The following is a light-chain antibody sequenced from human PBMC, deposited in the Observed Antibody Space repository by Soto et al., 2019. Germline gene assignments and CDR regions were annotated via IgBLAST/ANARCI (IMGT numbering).Light chain of an antibody. CDR1: QSVSNNY. J-gene: IGKJ1*01. V-gene: IGKV3-20*01. CDR3: QQYGSSGT. CDR2: GAS. Sequence: ENGLTQSPGTLSLYPGERATLSCRASQSVSNNYLAWYQQKPGQAPRLLIYGASNRATGIPDRFSGSGSGTDFTLTISRLEPEDFAVYYCQQYGSSGTFGQGTKVDI.